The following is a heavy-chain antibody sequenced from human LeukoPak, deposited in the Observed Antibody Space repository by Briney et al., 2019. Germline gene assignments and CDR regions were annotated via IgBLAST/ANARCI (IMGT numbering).Heavy chain of an antibody. CDR3: AKLRRYIFGAMDV. CDR1: GFTFSDYG. J-gene: IGHJ6*03. D-gene: IGHD3-10*02. V-gene: IGHV3-23*01. Sequence: GGTLRLSCAASGFTFSDYGMSWVRQAPGKGLEWVSTISDGGSITYYADSVKGRFTISRDNSKNTLFLQMSSLRAEDTAVYYCAKLRRYIFGAMDVWGKGTTVTISS. CDR2: ISDGGSIT.